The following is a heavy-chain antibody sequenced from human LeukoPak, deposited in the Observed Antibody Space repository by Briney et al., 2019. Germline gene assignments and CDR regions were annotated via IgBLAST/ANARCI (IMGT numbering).Heavy chain of an antibody. Sequence: ASVKVSCKASGYTFTDYDMHWVRQAAGQGLEWRGWIDPKIGGTNYAQRFQGRVTLTRDTTISTGYMELTRLRSDDTAVYYCARVPKDGYKYDYWGQGTLVTVSS. CDR3: ARVPKDGYKYDY. D-gene: IGHD5-24*01. CDR1: GYTFTDYD. CDR2: IDPKIGGT. V-gene: IGHV1-2*02. J-gene: IGHJ4*02.